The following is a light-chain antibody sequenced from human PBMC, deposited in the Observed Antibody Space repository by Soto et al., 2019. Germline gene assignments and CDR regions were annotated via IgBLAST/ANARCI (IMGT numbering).Light chain of an antibody. J-gene: IGLJ2*01. V-gene: IGLV2-8*01. CDR1: SSDVGGYNY. CDR3: SSYAGSNKV. Sequence: QSALTQPPSASGSPGQSVTISCTGTSSDVGGYNYVSWYQQHPGKAPKLMIYEVTKRPSGVPDRFSGSKSGNTASLTVSGLQAVDEADYYCSSYAGSNKVFGGGTKVTVL. CDR2: EVT.